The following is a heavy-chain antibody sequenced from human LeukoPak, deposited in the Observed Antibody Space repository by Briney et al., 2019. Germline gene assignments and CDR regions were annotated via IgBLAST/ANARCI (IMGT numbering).Heavy chain of an antibody. CDR2: IYSNEAT. Sequence: ASLRVSCTASGFTFSSYAMSWVRQAPGKGLEWIGYIYSNEATEYKPSLKSRVTISADTSKNQFSLKLTSVSAADTAIYYCARRNDFHIWGQGTMVTVSS. CDR3: ARRNDFHI. CDR1: GFTFSSYA. J-gene: IGHJ3*02. V-gene: IGHV4-4*08.